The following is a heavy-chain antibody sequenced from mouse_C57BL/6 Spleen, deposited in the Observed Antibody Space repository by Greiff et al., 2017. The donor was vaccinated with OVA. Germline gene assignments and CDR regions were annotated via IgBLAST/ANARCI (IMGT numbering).Heavy chain of an antibody. J-gene: IGHJ2*01. CDR1: GYAFSSSW. V-gene: IGHV1-82*01. CDR3: ARSYSNYVDY. D-gene: IGHD2-5*01. Sequence: VQLQQSGPELVKPGASVKISCKASGYAFSSSWMNWVKQRPGKGLEWIGRIYPGDGDTNYNGKFKGKATLTADKSSSTAYMQLSSLTSEDSAVYFCARSYSNYVDYWGQGTTLTVSS. CDR2: IYPGDGDT.